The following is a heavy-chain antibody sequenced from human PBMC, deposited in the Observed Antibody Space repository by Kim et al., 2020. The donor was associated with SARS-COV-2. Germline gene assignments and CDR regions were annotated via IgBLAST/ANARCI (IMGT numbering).Heavy chain of an antibody. D-gene: IGHD4-17*01. CDR3: ARDIPGIAVTPNKYGMDV. Sequence: SVKVSCKASGGTFSSYTISWVRQAPGQGLEWMGRIIPILGIANYAQKFQGRVTITADKSTSTAYMELSSLRSEDTAVYYCARDIPGIAVTPNKYGMDVWGQGTTVTVSS. J-gene: IGHJ6*02. CDR2: IIPILGIA. CDR1: GGTFSSYT. V-gene: IGHV1-69*04.